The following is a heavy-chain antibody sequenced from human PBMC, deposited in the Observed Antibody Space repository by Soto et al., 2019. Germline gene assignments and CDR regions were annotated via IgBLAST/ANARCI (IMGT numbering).Heavy chain of an antibody. CDR1: GFTFSSYA. Sequence: GGSLRLSCAASGFTFSSYAMHWVRQAPGKGLEWVAVISYDGSNKYYADSVKGRFTISRDNSKNTLYLQMNSLRAEDTAVYYCARGPLAAADYYYYGMDVWGQGTTVTVSS. J-gene: IGHJ6*02. CDR3: ARGPLAAADYYYYGMDV. D-gene: IGHD6-13*01. CDR2: ISYDGSNK. V-gene: IGHV3-30-3*01.